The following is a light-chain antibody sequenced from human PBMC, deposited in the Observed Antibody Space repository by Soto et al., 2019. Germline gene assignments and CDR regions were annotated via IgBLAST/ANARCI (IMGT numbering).Light chain of an antibody. J-gene: IGKJ4*01. V-gene: IGKV3-15*01. CDR3: QQRCNWPPVT. Sequence: EIVLTQSPATLSVFPGEKATLSCGASQSVSNNLAWYHQKPGQAPRPLIYGASTRATGVPARFSGSGSGTEFTLTISSLQSEDSAVYYCQQRCNWPPVTFGGGTKVEIK. CDR2: GAS. CDR1: QSVSNN.